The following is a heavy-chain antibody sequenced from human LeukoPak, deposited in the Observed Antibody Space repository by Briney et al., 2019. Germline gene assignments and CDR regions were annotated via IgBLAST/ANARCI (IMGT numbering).Heavy chain of an antibody. CDR1: GFTFDDSA. CDR2: ISWNSGSI. V-gene: IGHV3-9*03. CDR3: AKGEGYSSSWYGKSYFDY. J-gene: IGHJ4*02. Sequence: GGSLRLSCAASGFTFDDSAMHWVRQAPGKGLEWVSGISWNSGSIGYADSVKGRFTISRDNAKNSLYLQMNSLRAEDMALYYCAKGEGYSSSWYGKSYFDYWGQGTLVTVSS. D-gene: IGHD6-13*01.